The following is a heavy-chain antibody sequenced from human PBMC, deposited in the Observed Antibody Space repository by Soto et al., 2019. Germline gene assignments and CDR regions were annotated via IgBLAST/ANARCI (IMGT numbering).Heavy chain of an antibody. D-gene: IGHD6-13*01. Sequence: PGGSLRLSCTGSGFTFGDYAMSWVRRAPGKGLEWVGFIRSKAYGGTTEWAASVRGRFTFSRDDSKRIAYLQMNSLKTEDTAVYYCATDPSSWFDYWGQGTLVTVSS. CDR3: ATDPSSWFDY. CDR1: GFTFGDYA. J-gene: IGHJ4*02. CDR2: IRSKAYGGTT. V-gene: IGHV3-49*04.